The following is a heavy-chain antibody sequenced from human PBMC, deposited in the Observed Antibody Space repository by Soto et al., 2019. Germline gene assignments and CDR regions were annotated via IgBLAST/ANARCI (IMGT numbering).Heavy chain of an antibody. V-gene: IGHV1-46*01. CDR1: GYTFTSYY. J-gene: IGHJ4*02. CDR3: ATDQPRDGYNYFDY. Sequence: ASVKVSCKASGYTFTSYYMHWVRQAPGQGLEWMGIINPSGGSTSYAQKFQGRVTMTEDTSTDTAYMELSSLRSEDTAVYYCATDQPRDGYNYFDYWGQGALVTVSS. D-gene: IGHD5-12*01. CDR2: INPSGGST.